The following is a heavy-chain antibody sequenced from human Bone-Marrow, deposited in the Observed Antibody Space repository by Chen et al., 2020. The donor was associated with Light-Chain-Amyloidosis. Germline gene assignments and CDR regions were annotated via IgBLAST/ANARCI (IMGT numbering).Heavy chain of an antibody. CDR2: IVGSGVNR. CDR3: TKDGITVAGTRFFDY. CDR1: GFTFSSYA. V-gene: IGHV3-23*04. D-gene: IGHD6-19*01. Sequence: DVRLVESGGGLVQPGGSLRLSCAASGFTFSSYAMNWVRQAPGKGLEWVSGIVGSGVNRYYADSVKGRVTISRDNSKNTLSLHMNSLRAEDTAVYYCTKDGITVAGTRFFDYWGQGALVTVSS. J-gene: IGHJ4*02.